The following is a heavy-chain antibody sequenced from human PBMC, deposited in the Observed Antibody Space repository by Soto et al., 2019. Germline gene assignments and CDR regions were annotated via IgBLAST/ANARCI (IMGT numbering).Heavy chain of an antibody. J-gene: IGHJ4*02. V-gene: IGHV3-30*18. CDR3: AKRLGRWTVSRRPLAG. CDR2: ISYDGSNK. Sequence: PGGSLXLSCAASGSXFSSYGMHWVRQAPGKGLEWVAVISYDGSNKYYADSVKGRFTISRDNSKNTLYLQMNSLRAEDTAVYYCAKRLGRWTVSRRPLAGWGQGTLVTVSS. CDR1: GSXFSSYG. D-gene: IGHD7-27*01.